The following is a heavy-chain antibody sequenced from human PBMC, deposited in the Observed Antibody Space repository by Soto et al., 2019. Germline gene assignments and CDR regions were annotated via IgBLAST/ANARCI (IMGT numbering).Heavy chain of an antibody. D-gene: IGHD2-8*01. CDR1: GFTFSSYA. CDR2: ISDGGGTK. CDR3: AREARCTNGVCYTVLGYYYYYYGMDV. Sequence: VGSLRLSGAASGFTFSSYAMRWVRQAPGKGLEWVAVISDGGGTKYYADSVKGRFTISRDNSKNTLYLQMNSLRAEDTAVYYCAREARCTNGVCYTVLGYYYYYYGMDVWGQGTTVTVSS. J-gene: IGHJ6*02. V-gene: IGHV3-30-3*01.